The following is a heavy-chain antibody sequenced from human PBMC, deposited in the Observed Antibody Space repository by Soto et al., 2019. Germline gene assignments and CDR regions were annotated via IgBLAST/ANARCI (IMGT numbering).Heavy chain of an antibody. Sequence: EVPLVESGGGLVQPGGSLKLSCAASGFTFSDSTMHWVRQASGKGLEWVGRIRSKAHSYATAYAASVKGRFTISRDDSKNSAYLQMNSLKTEDTAVYYCTSLMVRGGQGTPVTVSS. CDR2: IRSKAHSYAT. V-gene: IGHV3-73*01. CDR1: GFTFSDST. J-gene: IGHJ4*02. CDR3: TSLMVR. D-gene: IGHD3-10*01.